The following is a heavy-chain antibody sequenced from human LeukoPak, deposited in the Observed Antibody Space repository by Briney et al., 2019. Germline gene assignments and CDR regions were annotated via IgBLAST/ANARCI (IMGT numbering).Heavy chain of an antibody. Sequence: SVKVSCKASGGTFSSYAISWVRQAPGQGLEWMGGIIPIFGTANDAQKFQGRVTITADKSTSTAYMELSSLRSEDTAVYYCASSIAVAQEGWFDPWGQGTLVTVSS. CDR2: IIPIFGTA. CDR3: ASSIAVAQEGWFDP. V-gene: IGHV1-69*06. D-gene: IGHD6-19*01. J-gene: IGHJ5*02. CDR1: GGTFSSYA.